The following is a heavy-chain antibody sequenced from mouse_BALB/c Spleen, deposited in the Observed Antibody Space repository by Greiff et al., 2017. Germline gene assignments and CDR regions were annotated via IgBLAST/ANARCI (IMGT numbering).Heavy chain of an antibody. CDR2: INPYNGGT. D-gene: IGHD2-4*01. CDR3: AVPYYYDEEYYFDY. CDR1: GYSFTGYT. J-gene: IGHJ2*01. V-gene: IGHV1S135*01. Sequence: VQLQQSGPELVKPGASLKISCKASGYSFTGYTMNWVKQSHGKNLEWIGLINPYNGGTSYNQKLKGKATLTLDKSSSTAYMDLLSLTSEDSAVYYCAVPYYYDEEYYFDYWGQGTTLTVSS.